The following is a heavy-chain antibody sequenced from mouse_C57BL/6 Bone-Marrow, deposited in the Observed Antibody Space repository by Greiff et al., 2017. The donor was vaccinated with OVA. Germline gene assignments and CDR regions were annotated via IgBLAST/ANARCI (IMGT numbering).Heavy chain of an antibody. J-gene: IGHJ2*01. CDR2: IDPENGDT. V-gene: IGHV14-4*01. CDR3: TFYCGNYKKDYFDY. CDR1: GFNIKDDY. Sequence: DVQLQESGAELVRPGASVKLSCTASGFNIKDDYMHWVKQRPEQGLEWIGWIDPENGDTEYASKFQGKATITADTSSNTAYLQLSSLTSEDTAVDYCTFYCGNYKKDYFDYWGQGTTLTVSS. D-gene: IGHD2-1*01.